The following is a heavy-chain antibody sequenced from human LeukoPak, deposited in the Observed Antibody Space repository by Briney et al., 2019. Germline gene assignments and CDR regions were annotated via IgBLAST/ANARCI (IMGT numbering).Heavy chain of an antibody. CDR1: GFTFSSYG. D-gene: IGHD2-21*02. CDR2: ISYDGSNK. CDR3: AKDHRAYCGGDCVDFDY. J-gene: IGHJ4*02. Sequence: GGSLRLSCAASGFTFSSYGMHWVRQAPGKGLEGVAVISYDGSNKYYADSVKGRFTISRDNSKNTLYLQMNSLRAEDTAVYYCAKDHRAYCGGDCVDFDYWGQGTLVTVSS. V-gene: IGHV3-30*18.